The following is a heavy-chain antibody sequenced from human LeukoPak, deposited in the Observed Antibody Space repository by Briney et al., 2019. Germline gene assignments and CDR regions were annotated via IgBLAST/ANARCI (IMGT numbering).Heavy chain of an antibody. CDR3: AKGDIVVVPAALEFDY. J-gene: IGHJ4*02. V-gene: IGHV3-23*01. D-gene: IGHD2-2*01. CDR1: GFTFSSYA. Sequence: PGGSLRLSCSASGFTFSSYAMSWVRQAPGGGLEWVSAISGSGGSTYYADSVKGRFTISRDNSKNTLYLQMNGLRAEDTAVYCCAKGDIVVVPAALEFDYWGQGTLVTVSS. CDR2: ISGSGGST.